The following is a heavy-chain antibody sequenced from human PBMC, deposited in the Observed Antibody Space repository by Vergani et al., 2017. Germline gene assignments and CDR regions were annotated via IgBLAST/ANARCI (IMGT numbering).Heavy chain of an antibody. CDR1: GSTFTDYS. CDR2: IDPEDDET. V-gene: IGHV1-69-2*01. D-gene: IGHD3-10*01. Sequence: EVQLVQSGAEVKEPGTTAKISCKFSGSTFTDYSAHWVQQAPGKGLEWMGLIDPEDDETVYAEKFQVRVTMTADTSADKAYMELSGLTSDDTAMYFCAGAPGRISAHEWFDPWGQGTLVSVSS. J-gene: IGHJ5*02. CDR3: AGAPGRISAHEWFDP.